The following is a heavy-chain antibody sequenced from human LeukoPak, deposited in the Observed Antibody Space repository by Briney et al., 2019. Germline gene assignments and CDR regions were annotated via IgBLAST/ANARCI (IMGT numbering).Heavy chain of an antibody. CDR2: ISSSGSTI. V-gene: IGHV3-11*01. Sequence: PGGSLRLSCAASGFTFSDYYMSWIRQAPGKGLEWVSYISSSGSTIYYADSVKGRFTISRDNAKNSLYLQMNSLRAEDTAVHYCARDKETWELDDAFDIWGQGTMVTVSS. D-gene: IGHD1-26*01. J-gene: IGHJ3*02. CDR3: ARDKETWELDDAFDI. CDR1: GFTFSDYY.